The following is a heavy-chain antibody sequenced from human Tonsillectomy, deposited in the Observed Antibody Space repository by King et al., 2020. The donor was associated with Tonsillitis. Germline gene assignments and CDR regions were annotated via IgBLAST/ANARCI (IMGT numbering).Heavy chain of an antibody. V-gene: IGHV4-59*01. CDR3: ARVIAVAGLNWFDP. Sequence: VQLQESGPGLVKPSETLSLTCTVSGGSISSEYWSWIRQPPGKGLGWIGYIYYSGSTNYNPPLKSRVTISVDTSKSQFSLKLRYVTAADTAVYYCARVIAVAGLNWFDPWGQGTLVTVSS. CDR1: GGSISSEY. J-gene: IGHJ5*02. D-gene: IGHD6-19*01. CDR2: IYYSGST.